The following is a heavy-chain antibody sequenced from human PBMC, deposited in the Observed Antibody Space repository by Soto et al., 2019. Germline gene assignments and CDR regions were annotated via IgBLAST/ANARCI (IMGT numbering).Heavy chain of an antibody. CDR1: GYTFRNYN. D-gene: IGHD3-22*01. J-gene: IGHJ4*02. Sequence: QVQLVQSGAEVKKPGASVKVSCKASGYTFRNYNITWVRQAPGQGLEWVGWVSAYNGNTNYAQRLQGIVTMTTDTSTSTAYMESRSLTTDDTAVYYCARVWYCYDSSGYQPGRLKWGQGPLVTVSS. V-gene: IGHV1-18*01. CDR2: VSAYNGNT. CDR3: ARVWYCYDSSGYQPGRLK.